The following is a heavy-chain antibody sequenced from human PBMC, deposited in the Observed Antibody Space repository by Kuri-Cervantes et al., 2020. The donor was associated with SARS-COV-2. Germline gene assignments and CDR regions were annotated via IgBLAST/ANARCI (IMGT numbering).Heavy chain of an antibody. D-gene: IGHD3-10*01. CDR1: GFTFSYYG. J-gene: IGHJ5*02. V-gene: IGHV3-74*01. CDR2: INSDGSST. Sequence: GGSLRLSCAASGFTFSYYGMHWVRQAPGKGLEWVSRINSDGSSTSYADSVKGRFTISRDNAKSTLYLQMNSLRAEDTAVYYCAKDLSLLWFGESDWFDPWGQGTLVTVSS. CDR3: AKDLSLLWFGESDWFDP.